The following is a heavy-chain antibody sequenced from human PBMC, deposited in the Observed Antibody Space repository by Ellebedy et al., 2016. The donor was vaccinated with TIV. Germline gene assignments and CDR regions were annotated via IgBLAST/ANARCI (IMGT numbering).Heavy chain of an antibody. Sequence: SETLSLXXTVSGGSISSYYWSWIRQPAGKGLEWIGRIYTSGSTNYNPSLKSRVTMSVDTSKNQFSLKLSSVTAADTAVYYCARDSLPGWMYYYDSSGYYGFDYWGQGTLVTVSS. CDR3: ARDSLPGWMYYYDSSGYYGFDY. CDR1: GGSISSYY. CDR2: IYTSGST. J-gene: IGHJ4*02. V-gene: IGHV4-4*07. D-gene: IGHD3-22*01.